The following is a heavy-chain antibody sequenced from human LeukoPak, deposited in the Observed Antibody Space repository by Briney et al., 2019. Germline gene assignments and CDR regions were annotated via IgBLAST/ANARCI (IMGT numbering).Heavy chain of an antibody. D-gene: IGHD2-8*01. CDR3: ARDAELCSDDNPSDY. V-gene: IGHV3-7*01. CDR1: GFTFSSYW. J-gene: IGHJ4*02. Sequence: GGSLRLSCAASGFTFSSYWMSWVRQAPGKGLEWVANIKQDGSEKYYVDSVKGRFTISRDNAKNSLYLQMNSLRAEDTAVYYCARDAELCSDDNPSDYWGQGTLVTVSS. CDR2: IKQDGSEK.